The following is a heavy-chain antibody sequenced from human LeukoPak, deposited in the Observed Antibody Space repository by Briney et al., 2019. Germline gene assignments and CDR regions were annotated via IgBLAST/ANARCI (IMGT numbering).Heavy chain of an antibody. J-gene: IGHJ4*02. Sequence: GGSLRLSCAASGFTFSSYAMHWVRQAPGKGLEWVAVISYDGSNKYYADSVKGRFTISRDNSKNTLYLQMNSLRAEDTAVYYCAKDLGSSWSYFDYWGQGTLVTVSS. D-gene: IGHD6-13*01. CDR2: ISYDGSNK. CDR1: GFTFSSYA. CDR3: AKDLGSSWSYFDY. V-gene: IGHV3-30-3*01.